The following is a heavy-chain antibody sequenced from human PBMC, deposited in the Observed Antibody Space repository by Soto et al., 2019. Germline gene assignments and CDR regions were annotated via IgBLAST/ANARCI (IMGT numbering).Heavy chain of an antibody. CDR2: IYYSGCT. D-gene: IGHD3-22*01. CDR3: ARVKGGYIDYYYMDV. V-gene: IGHV4-59*01. J-gene: IGHJ6*03. Sequence: QVQLQESGPGLVKPSETLSLTCTVSGGSISSYYWSWIRQPPGKGLEWIGYIYYSGCTNYNPSPKSRVTISVDTSKNQFSLKLSSVTAADTAVYYCARVKGGYIDYYYMDVWGKGTTVTVSS. CDR1: GGSISSYY.